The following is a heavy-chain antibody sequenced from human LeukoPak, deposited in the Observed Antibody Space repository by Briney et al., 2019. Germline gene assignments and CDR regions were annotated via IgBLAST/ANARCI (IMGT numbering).Heavy chain of an antibody. V-gene: IGHV3-21*01. D-gene: IGHD2-15*01. J-gene: IGHJ4*02. Sequence: PGRSLRLSCAASGFTFSSYSMNWVRQAPGKGLEWVSSISSSSSYIYYADSVKGRFTISRDNAKNSLYLQMNSLRAEDTAVYYCARIGYCSGGSCYGIDYWGQGTLVTVSS. CDR1: GFTFSSYS. CDR2: ISSSSSYI. CDR3: ARIGYCSGGSCYGIDY.